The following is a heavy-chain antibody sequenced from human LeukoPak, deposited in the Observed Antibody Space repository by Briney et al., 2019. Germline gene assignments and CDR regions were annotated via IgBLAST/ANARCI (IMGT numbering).Heavy chain of an antibody. V-gene: IGHV3-23*01. CDR3: AARPPIRRYDRGWT. CDR1: GFTFSSYA. CDR2: ISGSSGST. D-gene: IGHD2-21*01. J-gene: IGHJ4*02. Sequence: GGSLRLSCAASGFTFSSYAMSWVRQAPGKGLEWVSAISGSSGSTYYADSVKGRFTISRDNSKNTLYLQMNSLRAEDTAVYYCAARPPIRRYDRGWTWGQGTLVTVSS.